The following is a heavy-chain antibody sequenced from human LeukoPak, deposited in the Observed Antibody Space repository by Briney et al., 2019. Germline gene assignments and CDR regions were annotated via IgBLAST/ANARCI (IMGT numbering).Heavy chain of an antibody. CDR3: AKDRRLWFGQLLIDS. CDR1: GFTFSNYG. V-gene: IGHV3-23*01. J-gene: IGHJ4*02. CDR2: VSSRGDAT. Sequence: GGSLRLSCTASGFTFSNYGMAWVRQAPGKGLEWLSVVSSRGDATYYADKAKGRFTISRDNSKNTVSLQMNNLRVDDTATYYCAKDRRLWFGQLLIDSWGQGALVAVSS. D-gene: IGHD3-10*01.